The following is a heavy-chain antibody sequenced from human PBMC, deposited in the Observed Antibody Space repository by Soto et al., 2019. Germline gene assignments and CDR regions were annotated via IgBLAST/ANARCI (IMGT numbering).Heavy chain of an antibody. CDR2: IYHSGST. CDR1: GGSSGSSNW. D-gene: IGHD3-16*01. Sequence: SQTLSLTWAVSGGSSGSSNWWRWVRQPPGKGLEWIGEIYHSGSTNYNPSLKSRVTISVDKSKNQFSLKLSSVTAEDTALYYCAKFRGPSYSYYYMDVWGKGTTVTVSS. V-gene: IGHV4-4*02. J-gene: IGHJ6*03. CDR3: AKFRGPSYSYYYMDV.